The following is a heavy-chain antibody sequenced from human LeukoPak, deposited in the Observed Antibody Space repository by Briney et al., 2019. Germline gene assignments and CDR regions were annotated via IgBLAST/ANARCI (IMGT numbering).Heavy chain of an antibody. J-gene: IGHJ4*02. V-gene: IGHV3-23*01. CDR1: GFTFSSNA. Sequence: GGSLRLSCAASGFTFSSNAMTWVRQAPGKGLEWVSAIHGSDDNTHYADSVKGRFTISRDKSKNTLYLQMNSLRAEDTALYYCAKGYCSSTSCYVDYWGQGTLVTVSS. CDR3: AKGYCSSTSCYVDY. D-gene: IGHD2-2*01. CDR2: IHGSDDNT.